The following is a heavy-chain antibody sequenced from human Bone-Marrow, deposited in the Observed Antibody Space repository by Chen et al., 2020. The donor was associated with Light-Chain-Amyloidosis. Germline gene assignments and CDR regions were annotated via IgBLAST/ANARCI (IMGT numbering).Heavy chain of an antibody. V-gene: IGHV1-2*02. D-gene: IGHD6-19*01. CDR3: APDIDYNNLAGAMGMDV. CDR2: INPKSGDT. Sequence: QVHLVQSGAEVKKPGASVTVSCQASGYTFTGSFMHWVRQAPGQGLEWMGWINPKSGDTVYAQKFQGRVTMTRHMSISTAYMELSGLAADDTAVYYCAPDIDYNNLAGAMGMDVWGPGTTVIVSS. CDR1: GYTFTGSF. J-gene: IGHJ6*02.